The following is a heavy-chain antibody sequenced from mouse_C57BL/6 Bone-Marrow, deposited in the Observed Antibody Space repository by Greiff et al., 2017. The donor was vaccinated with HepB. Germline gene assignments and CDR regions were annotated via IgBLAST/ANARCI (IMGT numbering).Heavy chain of an antibody. J-gene: IGHJ2*01. D-gene: IGHD1-1*01. CDR2: ISDGGSYT. V-gene: IGHV5-4*01. CDR1: GFTFSSYA. CDR3: ARGDYGSSLFDY. Sequence: EVQVVESGGGLVKPGGSLKLSCAASGFTFSSYAMSWVRQTPEKRLEWVATISDGGSYTYYPDNVKGRFTISRDNAKNNLYLQMSHLKSEDTAMYYCARGDYGSSLFDYWGQGTTLTVSS.